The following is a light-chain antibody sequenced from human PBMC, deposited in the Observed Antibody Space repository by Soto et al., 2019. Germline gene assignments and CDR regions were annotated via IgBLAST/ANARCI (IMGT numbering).Light chain of an antibody. CDR2: AAS. CDR3: QQSYSTPLT. Sequence: DIQMTQSASSLSASVGNRVTITCEASQDISNYLNWYQQKPGKDPKLLIYAASSLQSGVPSRFSGSGSGTDFTLTISSLQPEDFATYYCQQSYSTPLTFGGATKVDI. V-gene: IGKV1-39*01. CDR1: QDISNY. J-gene: IGKJ4*01.